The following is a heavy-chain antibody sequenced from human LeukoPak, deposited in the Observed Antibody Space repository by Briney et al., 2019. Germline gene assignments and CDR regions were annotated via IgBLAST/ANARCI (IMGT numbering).Heavy chain of an antibody. CDR1: GFTVSSNY. J-gene: IGHJ3*02. CDR3: ARDSPYSSSWFFPLQGDAFDI. D-gene: IGHD6-13*01. V-gene: IGHV3-53*01. Sequence: GGSLRLSCAASGFTVSSNYMSWVRQAPGKGLEWVSVIYSGGSTYYADSVKGRFTISRDNSKNTLYLQMNGLRAEDTAVYYCARDSPYSSSWFFPLQGDAFDIWGQGTMVTVSS. CDR2: IYSGGST.